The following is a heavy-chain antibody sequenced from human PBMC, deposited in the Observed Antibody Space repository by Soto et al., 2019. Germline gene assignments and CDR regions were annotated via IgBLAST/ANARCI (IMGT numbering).Heavy chain of an antibody. Sequence: EVQLVESGGGLVQPGRSLRLSCAASGFTFDDYAMHWVRQAPGKGLEWVSGISWNSGSIGYADSVKGRFTISRDNAKNSLYLQMNRLRAEDTALYYCAKDMRTYYYGSGSLDYWGQGTLVTVSS. J-gene: IGHJ4*02. CDR2: ISWNSGSI. V-gene: IGHV3-9*01. CDR1: GFTFDDYA. CDR3: AKDMRTYYYGSGSLDY. D-gene: IGHD3-10*01.